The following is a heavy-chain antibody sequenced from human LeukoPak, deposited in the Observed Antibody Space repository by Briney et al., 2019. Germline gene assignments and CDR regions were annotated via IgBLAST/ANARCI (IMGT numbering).Heavy chain of an antibody. CDR2: INPNSGGT. CDR1: GYTFTGYY. J-gene: IGHJ6*03. D-gene: IGHD3-10*01. V-gene: IGHV1-2*02. CDR3: AGSITMVRGVLYYYYMDV. Sequence: ASVKVSCKASGYTFTGYYMHWVRQAPGQGLEWMGWINPNSGGTNYAQKFQGRVTMTRDTSISTAYMELSRLRSDDTAVYYCAGSITMVRGVLYYYYMDVWGKGTTVTVSS.